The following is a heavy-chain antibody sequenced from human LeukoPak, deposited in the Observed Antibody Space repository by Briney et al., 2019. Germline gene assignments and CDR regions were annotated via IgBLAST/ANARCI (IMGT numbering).Heavy chain of an antibody. CDR3: ARDSFREYYDFWSGYHLANWFDP. V-gene: IGHV4-38-2*02. J-gene: IGHJ5*02. Sequence: SETLSLTCTVSGYSISSGYYWGWIRPPRGKGLEWTGSIYHSGSTYYNPSLKSRVTISVDTSKNQFYLKLSALTAADTAVYYCARDSFREYYDFWSGYHLANWFDPWGQGTLVTVSS. CDR1: GYSISSGYY. CDR2: IYHSGST. D-gene: IGHD3-3*01.